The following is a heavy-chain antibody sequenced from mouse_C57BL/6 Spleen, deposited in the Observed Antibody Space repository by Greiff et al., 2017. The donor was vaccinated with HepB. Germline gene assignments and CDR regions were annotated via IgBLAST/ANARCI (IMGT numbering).Heavy chain of an antibody. D-gene: IGHD1-1*01. CDR3: ARHGSSYEYFDV. Sequence: QVQLQQPGAELVKPGASVKLSCKASGYTFTSYWMHWVKQRPGQGLEWIGMIHPNSGSTNYNEKFKSKATLTVDKTSSTAYMQLSSLTSEDSAVYYCARHGSSYEYFDVWGTGTTVTVSS. V-gene: IGHV1-64*01. CDR1: GYTFTSYW. J-gene: IGHJ1*03. CDR2: IHPNSGST.